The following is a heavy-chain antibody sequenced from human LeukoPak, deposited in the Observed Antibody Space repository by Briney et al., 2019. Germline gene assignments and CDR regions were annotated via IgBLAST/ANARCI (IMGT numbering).Heavy chain of an antibody. V-gene: IGHV1-3*01. CDR2: INAGNGNT. CDR1: GYTFTSYA. J-gene: IGHJ3*02. CDR3: ARDSGRWSNDAFDI. D-gene: IGHD6-13*01. Sequence: ASVKVSCKTSGYTFTSYAMHWVRQAPGQRLEWMGWINAGNGNTEYSQKFQGRVTITRDTSASTAYMELSSLRSEDTAVYYCARDSGRWSNDAFDIWGQGTMVTVSS.